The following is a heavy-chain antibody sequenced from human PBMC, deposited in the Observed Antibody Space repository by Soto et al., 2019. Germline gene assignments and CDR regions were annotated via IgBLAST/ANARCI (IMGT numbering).Heavy chain of an antibody. V-gene: IGHV4-39*01. Sequence: QLQLQESGPGLVKPSETLSLTCTVSGGSINSGTYYWGWIRQPPGKGLEWIGSIYNTGSTYYSPSLKRRVTVSIDTPNNRFSLRLSSVTAADTAVYYCVKHGFKYHMDVWGRGTPVTVSS. D-gene: IGHD3-10*01. CDR3: VKHGFKYHMDV. CDR2: IYNTGST. J-gene: IGHJ6*03. CDR1: GGSINSGTYY.